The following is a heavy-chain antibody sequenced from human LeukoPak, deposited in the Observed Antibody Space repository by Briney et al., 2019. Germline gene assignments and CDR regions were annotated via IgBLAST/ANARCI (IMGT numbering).Heavy chain of an antibody. CDR2: IYSSGST. CDR1: GGSINNYY. Sequence: SETLSLTCTVSGGSINNYYWSWIRQPAGKGLEWIGLIYSSGSTSYNPSLKSRVTMSVDTSTNQFSLKLSSVTAADTAVYYCARLSTVTTSFDYWGQGTLVTVSS. J-gene: IGHJ4*02. CDR3: ARLSTVTTSFDY. V-gene: IGHV4-4*07. D-gene: IGHD4-11*01.